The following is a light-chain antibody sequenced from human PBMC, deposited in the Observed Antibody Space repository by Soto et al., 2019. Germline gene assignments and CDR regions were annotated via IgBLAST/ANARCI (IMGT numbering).Light chain of an antibody. J-gene: IGLJ3*02. Sequence: QSALTQPASVSGSPGQSITISCTGTSSDVGGYKLVSWYQQHPGKAPKLILYEDTKRPSGVSNRFSGSKSGNTASMTISGLQAEDEADYHCYSYADTFWVFGGGTKLTVL. V-gene: IGLV2-23*01. CDR2: EDT. CDR3: YSYADTFWV. CDR1: SSDVGGYKL.